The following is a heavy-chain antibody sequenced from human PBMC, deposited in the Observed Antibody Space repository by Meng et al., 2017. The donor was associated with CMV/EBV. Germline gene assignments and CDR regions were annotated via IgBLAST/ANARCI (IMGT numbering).Heavy chain of an antibody. CDR2: IYSGGSST. CDR1: GFTFSSYA. V-gene: IGHV3-23*03. CDR3: ARGGY. D-gene: IGHD3-16*01. Sequence: GGSLRLSCAASGFTFSSYAMSWVRQAPGKGLEWVSVIYSGGSSTHYADSVKGRFTISRDNSKNTLYLQMNSLRAEDTAVYYCARGGYWGQGTLVTVSS. J-gene: IGHJ4*02.